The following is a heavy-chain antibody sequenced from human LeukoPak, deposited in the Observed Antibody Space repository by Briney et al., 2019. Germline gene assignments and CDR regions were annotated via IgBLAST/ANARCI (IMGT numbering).Heavy chain of an antibody. CDR2: IYYRGTT. J-gene: IGHJ3*02. CDR3: ARGQDSSCPYASFDI. Sequence: SETLSLTCSVSGVSITSNYYNRIRQPPGKGLEWIAYIYYRGTTNYNPSLKTRVTVSVDTSKNQVSLKLNSVTAADAAVYYCARGQDSSCPYASFDIWGQGTVVTVSS. CDR1: GVSITSNY. V-gene: IGHV4-59*01. D-gene: IGHD3-22*01.